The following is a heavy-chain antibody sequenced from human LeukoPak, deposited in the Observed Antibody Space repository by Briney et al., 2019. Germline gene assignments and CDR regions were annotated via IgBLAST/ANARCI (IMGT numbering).Heavy chain of an antibody. CDR1: GDSFSNSNYY. D-gene: IGHD1-26*01. CDR2: LYYSGST. Sequence: SETLSLTCTVSGDSFSNSNYYWGWIRQPPGKGLEWIGSLYYSGSTYYNPSLKSRVTISVDTSKNQFSLKLSSVTAADTAVYYCARDIDSGSSEFDYWGQGTLVTVSS. J-gene: IGHJ4*02. CDR3: ARDIDSGSSEFDY. V-gene: IGHV4-39*07.